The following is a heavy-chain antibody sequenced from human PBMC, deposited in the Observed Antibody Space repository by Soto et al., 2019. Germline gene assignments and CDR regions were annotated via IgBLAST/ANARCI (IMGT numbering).Heavy chain of an antibody. Sequence: GESLKISCKGSGYSFTSYWIGWVRQMPGKGLEWMGIIYPGDSDTRYSPSFQGQVTISADKSISTAYLQWSSLKASDTAMYYCARLGQLVRVGYYFDYWGQGTLVTVSS. D-gene: IGHD6-13*01. CDR3: ARLGQLVRVGYYFDY. V-gene: IGHV5-51*01. J-gene: IGHJ4*02. CDR2: IYPGDSDT. CDR1: GYSFTSYW.